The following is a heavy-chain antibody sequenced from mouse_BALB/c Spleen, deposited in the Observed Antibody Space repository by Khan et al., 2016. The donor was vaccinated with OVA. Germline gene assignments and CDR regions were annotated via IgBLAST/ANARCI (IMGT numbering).Heavy chain of an antibody. V-gene: IGHV1-63*02. CDR3: AGRGAARTTWDYFDY. CDR1: GYTFTNYW. Sequence: QVQLKESGPELVRPGPSVKMSCNAAGYTFTNYWIGWVKQRPGHGLEWIGDFFPGGGYTNYNAKFKGQATLTADTSSSTSFMQLSSLTSEDSALYYCAGRGAARTTWDYFDYWGQGTTLTVSS. J-gene: IGHJ2*01. D-gene: IGHD3-1*01. CDR2: FFPGGGYT.